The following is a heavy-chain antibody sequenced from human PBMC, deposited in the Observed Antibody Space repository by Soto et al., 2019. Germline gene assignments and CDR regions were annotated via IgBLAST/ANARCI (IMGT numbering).Heavy chain of an antibody. CDR1: GFTFRNFA. CDR2: ISGSGGST. Sequence: HPGGSLRLSCAASGFTFRNFAMTWVRQAPGKWLEWVSGISGSGGSTYYADSVKGGFTIARDNSKNTLYLQMNSLRAEDTAVYYCAKVGDAEQWVSTPYYGMDVWGQGXTVTVYS. D-gene: IGHD6-19*01. V-gene: IGHV3-23*01. CDR3: AKVGDAEQWVSTPYYGMDV. J-gene: IGHJ6*02.